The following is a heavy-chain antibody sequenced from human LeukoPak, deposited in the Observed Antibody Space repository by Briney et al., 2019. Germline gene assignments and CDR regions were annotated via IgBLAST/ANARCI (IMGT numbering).Heavy chain of an antibody. CDR2: INPSGGST. D-gene: IGHD3-10*01. Sequence: ASVKVSCKASGYTFTSYYMHWMRQAPGQGLEWMGIINPSGGSTSYAQKFQGRVTMTRDMSTSTVYMELSSLGSEDTAVYYCARVRGSGTFDYWGQGTLVTVSS. V-gene: IGHV1-46*01. CDR1: GYTFTSYY. CDR3: ARVRGSGTFDY. J-gene: IGHJ4*02.